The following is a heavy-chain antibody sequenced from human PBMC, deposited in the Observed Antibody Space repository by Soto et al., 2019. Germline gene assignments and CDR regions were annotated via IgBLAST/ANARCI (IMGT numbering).Heavy chain of an antibody. J-gene: IGHJ6*02. CDR1: GFTFGDYA. CDR2: IRSKAYGGTT. Sequence: GSLRLSCTASGFTFGDYAMSWVRQAPGKGLEWVGFIRSKAYGGTTEYAASVKGRFTISRDDSKSIAYLQMNSLKTEDTALYYCTRDGSGYSPDGMDVWGQGTTVTVSS. V-gene: IGHV3-49*04. D-gene: IGHD5-18*01. CDR3: TRDGSGYSPDGMDV.